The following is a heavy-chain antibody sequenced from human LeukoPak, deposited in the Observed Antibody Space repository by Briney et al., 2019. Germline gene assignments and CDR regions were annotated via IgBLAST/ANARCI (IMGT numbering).Heavy chain of an antibody. CDR1: GFSLSTSGVG. Sequence: SGPTLVNPTQTLTLTCTFSGFSLSTSGVGVGWIRQPPGKALEWLALIYWNDDERCSPSLKSRFAITKDTSKNQVLLTMTNMDPTDTATYFCAHFVGGGNSPLLDYCGQGTLVTVSS. V-gene: IGHV2-5*01. CDR3: AHFVGGGNSPLLDY. D-gene: IGHD4-23*01. J-gene: IGHJ4*02. CDR2: IYWNDDE.